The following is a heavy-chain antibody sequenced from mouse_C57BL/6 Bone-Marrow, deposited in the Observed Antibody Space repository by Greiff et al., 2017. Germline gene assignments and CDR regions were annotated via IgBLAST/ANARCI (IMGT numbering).Heavy chain of an antibody. CDR2: IDPSDSYT. Sequence: QVQLQQPGAELVMPGASVKLSCKASGYTFTSYWMHWVKQRPGQGLEWIGAIDPSDSYTNYTHNFMGKSTLTVDKSSRTAYMQLSSLTSEDSAVYYCARCGYYLPSFDYWGQGTTLTVSA. V-gene: IGHV1-69*01. J-gene: IGHJ2*01. CDR3: ARCGYYLPSFDY. CDR1: GYTFTSYW. D-gene: IGHD2-3*01.